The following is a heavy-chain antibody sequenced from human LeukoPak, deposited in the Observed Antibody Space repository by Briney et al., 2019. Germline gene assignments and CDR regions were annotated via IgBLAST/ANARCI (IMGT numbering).Heavy chain of an antibody. Sequence: GGSLRLSCEVSGFTFGNYAMSWVRQAPGKGLEWVSAISGAGGNTYYADSVKGRFTISRDNSKNTLYLQMDSLRAEDTAVYYCTKEGPDTAMVPIDYWGQGTLVTVSS. D-gene: IGHD5-18*01. J-gene: IGHJ4*02. V-gene: IGHV3-23*01. CDR2: ISGAGGNT. CDR3: TKEGPDTAMVPIDY. CDR1: GFTFGNYA.